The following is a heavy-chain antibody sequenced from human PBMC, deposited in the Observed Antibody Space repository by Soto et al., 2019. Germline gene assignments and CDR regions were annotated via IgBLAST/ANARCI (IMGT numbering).Heavy chain of an antibody. CDR1: GDTFNFYS. D-gene: IGHD3-10*01. CDR3: ASSYGSGYRAFDY. J-gene: IGHJ4*02. CDR2: VNPIVSMS. Sequence: VQLVQSGAEVKRPGSSVKVSCKASGDTFNFYSINWVRQAPGLGLEWMGRVNPIVSMSNYAQKFQGRVTVTADKSTSTGYIELSSLRSEDTAIYNCASSYGSGYRAFDYWGQGALVTVSS. V-gene: IGHV1-69*02.